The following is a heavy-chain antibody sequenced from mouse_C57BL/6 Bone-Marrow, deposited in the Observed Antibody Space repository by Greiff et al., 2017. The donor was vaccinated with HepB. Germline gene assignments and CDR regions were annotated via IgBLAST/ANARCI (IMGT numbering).Heavy chain of an antibody. CDR2: ISYSGST. CDR3: ARGGYYGGFDY. J-gene: IGHJ2*01. D-gene: IGHD1-1*01. Sequence: VQLQQSGPGMVKPSQSLSLTCTVPGYSITSGYDWHWIRHFPGNKLEWMGYISYSGSTNYNPSLKSRISITHDTSKNHFFLKLNYVTTEDTATYYCARGGYYGGFDYWGQVTTLTVSS. CDR1: GYSITSGYD. V-gene: IGHV3-1*01.